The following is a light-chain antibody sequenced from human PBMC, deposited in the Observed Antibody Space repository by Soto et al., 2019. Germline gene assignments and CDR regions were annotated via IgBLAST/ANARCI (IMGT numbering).Light chain of an antibody. CDR1: QSVSSN. CDR2: DAS. CDR3: QQYHNWPIT. J-gene: IGKJ5*01. Sequence: EIVLTHSPGTLSLSPGESATLSCRASQSVSSNLAWHQQKPGQAPRILMYDASTRATGISARFSGSGSGTEFTLTISSLQSEDFAVYYCQQYHNWPITFGQGTRLEIK. V-gene: IGKV3-15*01.